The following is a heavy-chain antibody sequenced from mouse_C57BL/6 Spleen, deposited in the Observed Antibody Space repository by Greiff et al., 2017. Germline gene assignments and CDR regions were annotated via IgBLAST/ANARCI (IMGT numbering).Heavy chain of an antibody. Sequence: VQLQQSVAELVRPGASVKLSCTASGFNIKNTYMHWVKQRPEQGLEWIGRIDPANGNTKYAPKFQGKATITADPSSNTAYLQISSLTSEDTAIYYCASPDYSNSWYFDVGGTGTTVTVSS. J-gene: IGHJ1*03. D-gene: IGHD2-5*01. CDR1: GFNIKNTY. V-gene: IGHV14-3*01. CDR3: ASPDYSNSWYFDV. CDR2: IDPANGNT.